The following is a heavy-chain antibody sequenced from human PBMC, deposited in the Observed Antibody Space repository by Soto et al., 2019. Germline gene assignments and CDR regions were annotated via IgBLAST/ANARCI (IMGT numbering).Heavy chain of an antibody. Sequence: SETLSLTCTVSGGSISSGDYYWSWIRQPPGKGLEWIGYIYYTGSTYYNPSLKRRVTISVDTSKNQFSLKLSSVTAADTAVYYCARYCTNGVCWNFDYWGEGTRVTVS. V-gene: IGHV4-30-4*01. J-gene: IGHJ4*02. CDR1: GGSISSGDYY. CDR3: ARYCTNGVCWNFDY. CDR2: IYYTGST. D-gene: IGHD2-8*01.